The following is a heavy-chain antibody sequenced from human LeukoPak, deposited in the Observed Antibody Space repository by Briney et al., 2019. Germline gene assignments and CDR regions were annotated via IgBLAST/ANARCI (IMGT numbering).Heavy chain of an antibody. V-gene: IGHV4-31*03. D-gene: IGHD6-13*01. CDR1: GGSISSGGYY. CDR3: ARGRGVAAAGISWFDP. J-gene: IGHJ5*02. CDR2: IYYSGST. Sequence: NPSQTLSLTCTVSGGSISSGGYYWSWIRQHPGKGLEWIGYIYYSGSTYYNPSLKSRVTISVDTSKNQFSLKLSSVTAADTAVYYCARGRGVAAAGISWFDPWGQGTLVTVSS.